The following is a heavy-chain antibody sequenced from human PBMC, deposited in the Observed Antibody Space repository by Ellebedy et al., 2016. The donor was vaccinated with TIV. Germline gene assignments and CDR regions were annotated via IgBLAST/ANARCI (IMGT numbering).Heavy chain of an antibody. J-gene: IGHJ4*02. Sequence: GESLKISXAASGFTFSSYGMHWVRQAPGKGLEWVAVISYDGSNKYYADSVKGRFTISRDNSKSTVSLQMNSLRAEDTALYYCVAGAGWLPDFWGQGTLVAVSS. CDR3: VAGAGWLPDF. CDR2: ISYDGSNK. D-gene: IGHD5-12*01. V-gene: IGHV3-30*03. CDR1: GFTFSSYG.